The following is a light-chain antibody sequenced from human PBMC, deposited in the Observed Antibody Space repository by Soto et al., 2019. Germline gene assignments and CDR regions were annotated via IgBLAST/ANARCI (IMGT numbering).Light chain of an antibody. Sequence: QMTPSPSPLSASVGDRVTLTFRASHNIERWMAWYQQKPGKAPSLLIFDASTLHSGVPSRFSGSGSGTDFTLTISSLQPDDFATYYCQQFAISTTFGQGTKVDIK. V-gene: IGKV1-5*01. J-gene: IGKJ1*01. CDR2: DAS. CDR3: QQFAISTT. CDR1: HNIERW.